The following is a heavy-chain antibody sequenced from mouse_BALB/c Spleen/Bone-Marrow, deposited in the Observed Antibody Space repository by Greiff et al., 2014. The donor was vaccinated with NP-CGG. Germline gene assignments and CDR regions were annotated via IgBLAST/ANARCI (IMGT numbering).Heavy chain of an antibody. Sequence: DVQLVESGGDLVKPGGSLKLSCAASGFTFSSYGMSWVRQTPDKRLEWVATISSGGSYTYYPDSVKGRFTISRDNAKNTLYLQMISLKSEDTAMYYCARYRDAMDYWGQGTSVTVSS. J-gene: IGHJ4*01. CDR2: ISSGGSYT. D-gene: IGHD2-14*01. V-gene: IGHV5-6*01. CDR3: ARYRDAMDY. CDR1: GFTFSSYG.